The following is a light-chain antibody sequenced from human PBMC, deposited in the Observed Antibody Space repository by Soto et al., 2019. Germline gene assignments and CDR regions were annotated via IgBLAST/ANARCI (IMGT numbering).Light chain of an antibody. CDR1: QSVSSSY. CDR2: GAS. Sequence: EIVMTQSPATLSVSPGERATLSCRASQSVSSSYLAWYQQKPGQAPRLLIYGASSRATGIPDRFGGNGSGTDFTLTISRLEPEDFSVYYCQQYASSSWTFGQGTKVDIK. J-gene: IGKJ1*01. V-gene: IGKV3-20*01. CDR3: QQYASSSWT.